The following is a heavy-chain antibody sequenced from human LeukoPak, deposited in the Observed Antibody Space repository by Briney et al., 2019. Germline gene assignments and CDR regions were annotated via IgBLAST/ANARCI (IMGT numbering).Heavy chain of an antibody. CDR3: ARGGGGVEQQLVRARGLRWFDY. J-gene: IGHJ4*02. D-gene: IGHD6-13*01. V-gene: IGHV3-20*04. Sequence: GGSLRLSCAASGFTFDDYGMSWVRQAPGKGLEWVSGINWNGGSTGYADSVKGRFTISRDNAKNSLYLQMNSLRAEDTAVYYCARGGGGVEQQLVRARGLRWFDYWGQGTLVTVSS. CDR2: INWNGGST. CDR1: GFTFDDYG.